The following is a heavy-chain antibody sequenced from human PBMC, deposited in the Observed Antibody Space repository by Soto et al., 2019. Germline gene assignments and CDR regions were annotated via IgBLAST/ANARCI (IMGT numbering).Heavy chain of an antibody. V-gene: IGHV1-69*13. D-gene: IGHD2-2*01. CDR1: GDAFSTYI. CDR2: IIPRSATS. Sequence: SVKGSCQASGDAFSTYIITWMLKAPGQGLEWMGGIIPRSATSNYAQKFQGRVTITADESTNTAYMELSSLRSEDTAVYYCAREGLVLVPTTVNSDYYYYAMDVWGQGTTVTVSS. CDR3: AREGLVLVPTTVNSDYYYYAMDV. J-gene: IGHJ6*02.